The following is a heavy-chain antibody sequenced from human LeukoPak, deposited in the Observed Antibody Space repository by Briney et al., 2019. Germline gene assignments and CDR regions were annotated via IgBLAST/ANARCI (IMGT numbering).Heavy chain of an antibody. V-gene: IGHV3-23*01. CDR2: ISGSGADT. Sequence: GGSLRLSCAASGFTFSSYAMSWFGQAPGKGLDWVSTISGSGADTYYAASVTGPFTISRDQSKDTLYLQMSSLRAEDRAVYYWAQFSRYFDFWSGSYRAQWFDPWGQGTLVTVSS. J-gene: IGHJ5*02. D-gene: IGHD3-3*01. CDR3: AQFSRYFDFWSGSYRAQWFDP. CDR1: GFTFSSYA.